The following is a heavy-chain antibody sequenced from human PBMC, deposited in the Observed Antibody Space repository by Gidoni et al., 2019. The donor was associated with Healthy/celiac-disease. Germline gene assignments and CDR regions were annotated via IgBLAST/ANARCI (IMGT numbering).Heavy chain of an antibody. CDR2: IYHSGST. CDR3: ARKSGSYGGYYFDY. Sequence: QVQLQESGPGLVKPSETLSLTCTVSGYSISSGYYWGWIRQPPGKGLEWLGSIYHSGSTYYNPSLKSRVTISVDTSKNQFSLKLSSVTAADTAVYYCARKSGSYGGYYFDYWGQGTLVTVSS. J-gene: IGHJ4*02. V-gene: IGHV4-38-2*02. CDR1: GYSISSGYY. D-gene: IGHD1-26*01.